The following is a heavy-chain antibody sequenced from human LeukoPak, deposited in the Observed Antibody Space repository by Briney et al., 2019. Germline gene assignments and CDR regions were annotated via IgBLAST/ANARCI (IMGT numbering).Heavy chain of an antibody. CDR2: ISYDGSNK. Sequence: GGSLRLSCAASGFTFSSYAMHWVRQAPGKGLEWVAVISYDGSNKYYADSVKGRFTISRDNSKNTLYLQMNSLRAEDTAVYYCAKLAAAGTSPALDYWGQGTLVTVSS. CDR1: GFTFSSYA. J-gene: IGHJ4*02. V-gene: IGHV3-30*04. CDR3: AKLAAAGTSPALDY. D-gene: IGHD6-13*01.